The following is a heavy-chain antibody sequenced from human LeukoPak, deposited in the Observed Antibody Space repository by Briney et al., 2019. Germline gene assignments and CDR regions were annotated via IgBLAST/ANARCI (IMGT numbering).Heavy chain of an antibody. CDR2: ISSNSNNI. J-gene: IGHJ4*02. Sequence: GGSLRLSCAASGFTFSSYSMNWVRQAPGKGLEWVSSISSNSNNIYYADSVKGRFTISRDNAKNSLYLQMNSLRAEDTAVYYCAREWGYCSGGSCPPDHFDYWGQGTLVTVSS. D-gene: IGHD2-15*01. V-gene: IGHV3-21*01. CDR1: GFTFSSYS. CDR3: AREWGYCSGGSCPPDHFDY.